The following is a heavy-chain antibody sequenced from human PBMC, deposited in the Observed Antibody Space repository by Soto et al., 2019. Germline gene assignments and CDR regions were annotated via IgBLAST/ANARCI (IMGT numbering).Heavy chain of an antibody. V-gene: IGHV3-21*04. Sequence: GGSLRLSCVASGLTFSSYSMYWVRQAPGKGLEWVSSISSSSRYVYYADSVKGRFTISRDNAKNTLYLQMNSLRAEDTAVYYCAKAKYSSGWYGIDYWGQGTLVTVSS. J-gene: IGHJ4*02. CDR1: GLTFSSYS. CDR2: ISSSSRYV. D-gene: IGHD6-19*01. CDR3: AKAKYSSGWYGIDY.